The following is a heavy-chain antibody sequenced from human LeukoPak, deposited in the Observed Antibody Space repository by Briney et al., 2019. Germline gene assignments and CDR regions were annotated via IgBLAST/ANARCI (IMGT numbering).Heavy chain of an antibody. CDR3: ARDAPQWRNAFDF. CDR1: VYTFTSYD. V-gene: IGHV1-18*01. J-gene: IGHJ3*01. CDR2: VSAYNGDT. Sequence: ASVKVSCKSSVYTFTSYDINWVRQATGQGLEWMGWVSAYNGDTNYAQQFQGSVTMTTDTSTSTAYMELRSLRSDDTAVYYCARDAPQWRNAFDFWGQGTMVTVSS. D-gene: IGHD6-19*01.